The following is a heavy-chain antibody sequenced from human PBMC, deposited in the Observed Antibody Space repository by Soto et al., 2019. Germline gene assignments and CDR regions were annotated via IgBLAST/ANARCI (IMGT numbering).Heavy chain of an antibody. J-gene: IGHJ4*02. V-gene: IGHV3-23*01. Sequence: EVQLLESGGGLVQPGGSLRLSCAASGFTFSNYGMTWVRQAPGKGLDWVSTINRSGGSTFYAASVKGRFTISRDTSKNTLYLQMNSLRAEDTAVYYCAKSGPYCFDYWGQGTLVTVSS. CDR1: GFTFSNYG. CDR2: INRSGGST. CDR3: AKSGPYCFDY.